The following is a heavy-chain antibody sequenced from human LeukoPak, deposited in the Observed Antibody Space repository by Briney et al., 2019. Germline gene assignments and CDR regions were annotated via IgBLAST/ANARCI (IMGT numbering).Heavy chain of an antibody. CDR1: GFTFDDYA. J-gene: IGHJ4*02. CDR2: ISWNSGSI. CDR3: VRGHCSSTSCLFDY. Sequence: GGSLRLSCAASGFTFDDYAMHWVRQAPGKGLEWVSGISWNSGSIGYADSVKGRFTNSRDNAKNSLYLQMNSLRAEDMALYYCVRGHCSSTSCLFDYWGQGTLVTVSS. V-gene: IGHV3-9*03. D-gene: IGHD2-2*01.